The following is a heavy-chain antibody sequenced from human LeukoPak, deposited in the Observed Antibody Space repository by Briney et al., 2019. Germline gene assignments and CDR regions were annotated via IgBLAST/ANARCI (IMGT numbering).Heavy chain of an antibody. J-gene: IGHJ5*02. Sequence: ASVKVSCKASGYTFTSYDINWVRQATGQGLEWMGWMNPNSGNTNYAQKVQGRVTMTTDTSTTTAYMELRSLRSDDTAVYYCARQGYSSGWYWFDPWGQGTLVTVSS. CDR3: ARQGYSSGWYWFDP. CDR1: GYTFTSYD. D-gene: IGHD6-19*01. V-gene: IGHV1-8*01. CDR2: MNPNSGNT.